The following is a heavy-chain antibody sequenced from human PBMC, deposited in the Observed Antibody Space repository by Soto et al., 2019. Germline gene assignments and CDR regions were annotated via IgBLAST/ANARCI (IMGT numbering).Heavy chain of an antibody. CDR3: ARARMVRGIIYYYGMDV. CDR2: IYYSGST. D-gene: IGHD3-10*01. J-gene: IGHJ6*02. V-gene: IGHV4-31*03. Sequence: QVQLQESGPGLVKSSQTLSLTCTVSGGSISSDGNYWSWIRQHPGKGLEWIGYIYYSGSTYYNPSLKSRVTISVDTSKNQFSLKLNSVTDADTAVYYCARARMVRGIIYYYGMDVWGQGTTVTVSS. CDR1: GGSISSDGNY.